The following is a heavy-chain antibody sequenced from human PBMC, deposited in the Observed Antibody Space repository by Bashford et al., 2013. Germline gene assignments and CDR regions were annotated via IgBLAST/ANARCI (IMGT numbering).Heavy chain of an antibody. D-gene: IGHD1-26*01. CDR1: GYTFTDYH. Sequence: ASVKVSCTASGYTFTDYHVHWVRQAPGQGLEWMGWINPNRGDTNYAQNFQGRVSMTRDTSTSTIFMELSRLRSDDTAVYYCARDGPVVGVWNAFDGLGPRDKWSPSPQ. V-gene: IGHV1-2*02. CDR3: ARDGPVVGVWNAFDG. CDR2: INPNRGDT. J-gene: IGHJ3*01.